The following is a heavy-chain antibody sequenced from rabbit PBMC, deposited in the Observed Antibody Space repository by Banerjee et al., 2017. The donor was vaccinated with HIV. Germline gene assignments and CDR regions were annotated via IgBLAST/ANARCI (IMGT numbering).Heavy chain of an antibody. V-gene: IGHV1S40*01. Sequence: QSLEESGGDLVKPGASLTLTCTASGFSFNSNYWMCWVRQAPGKGLEWIGCVGTADGATYYASGANGRFTISKTSSTTVTLQMTSLTAADTATYFCATDTSSNRRYDFGLWGPGTLVTVS. CDR1: GFSFNSNYW. D-gene: IGHD1-1*01. J-gene: IGHJ4*01. CDR2: VGTADGAT. CDR3: ATDTSSNRRYDFGL.